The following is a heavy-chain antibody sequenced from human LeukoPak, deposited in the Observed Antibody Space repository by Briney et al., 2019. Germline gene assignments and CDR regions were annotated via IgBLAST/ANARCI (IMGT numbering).Heavy chain of an antibody. V-gene: IGHV3-48*01. CDR2: ISSSSSTI. Sequence: GGSLRLSCAASGFTFSSYSMNWVRQAPGKGLEWVSYISSSSSTIYYADSVKGRFTISRDNAKNSLYLQMNSLRAEDTAAYYCARESRSSSPDGWGQGTLVTVSS. D-gene: IGHD6-6*01. CDR1: GFTFSSYS. J-gene: IGHJ4*02. CDR3: ARESRSSSPDG.